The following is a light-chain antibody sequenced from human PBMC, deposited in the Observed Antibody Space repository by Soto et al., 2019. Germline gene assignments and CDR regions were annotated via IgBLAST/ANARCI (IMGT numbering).Light chain of an antibody. J-gene: IGLJ2*01. CDR3: QTSCTAIHDVV. V-gene: IGLV4-69*01. CDR2: LNSDGSH. CDR1: SGHSSYA. Sequence: QLVLTQSPSASASLGASVKLTCTLSSGHSSYAIAWHQQQQEKGPRYLMKLNSDGSHSKGDWIPDRFSGSSSGAGRHLTISSRQSDDEADYYCQTSCTAIHDVVFGGGTKLTVL.